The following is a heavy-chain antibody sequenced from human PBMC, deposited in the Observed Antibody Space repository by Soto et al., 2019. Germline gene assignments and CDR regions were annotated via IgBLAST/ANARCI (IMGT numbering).Heavy chain of an antibody. V-gene: IGHV4-34*01. D-gene: IGHD6-13*01. CDR2: INHSGST. CDR3: ARGDGSSSWILLDS. Sequence: QVQLQQWGAGLLKPSETLSLTCAVYGGSFSGYYWSWIRQPPGKGLEWIGEINHSGSTNYNPSLKSRGTISVYTSKNQFSLKLSSVTAADTAVYYCARGDGSSSWILLDSWGQGTLVTVSS. J-gene: IGHJ5*01. CDR1: GGSFSGYY.